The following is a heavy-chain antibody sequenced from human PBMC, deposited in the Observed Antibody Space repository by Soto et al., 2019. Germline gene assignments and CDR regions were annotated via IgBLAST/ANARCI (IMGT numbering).Heavy chain of an antibody. CDR3: ASKSNYYDSSGYYSHFDY. Sequence: PGGSLRLSCAASGFTFSSYWMHRVRQAPGKGLVWVSRINSDGSSTSYADSVKGRFTISRDNAKNTLYLQMNSLRAEDTAVYYCASKSNYYDSSGYYSHFDYWGQGTLVTVSS. D-gene: IGHD3-22*01. J-gene: IGHJ4*02. CDR2: INSDGSST. V-gene: IGHV3-74*01. CDR1: GFTFSSYW.